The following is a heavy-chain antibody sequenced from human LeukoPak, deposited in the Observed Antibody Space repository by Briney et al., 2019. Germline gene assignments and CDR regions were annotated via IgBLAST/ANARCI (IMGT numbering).Heavy chain of an antibody. CDR2: IIPIFGTA. CDR3: AREVPELNSAFDI. J-gene: IGHJ3*02. D-gene: IGHD2/OR15-2a*01. Sequence: ASVKVSCKASGGTFSSYAISWVRQAPGQGLEWMGRIIPIFGTANYAQKFQGRVTITTDESTSTAYMELSSLRSEDTAVYYCAREVPELNSAFDIWGQGTMVTVSS. CDR1: GGTFSSYA. V-gene: IGHV1-69*05.